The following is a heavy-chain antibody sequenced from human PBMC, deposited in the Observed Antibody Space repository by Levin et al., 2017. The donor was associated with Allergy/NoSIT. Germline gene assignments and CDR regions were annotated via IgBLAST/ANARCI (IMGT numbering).Heavy chain of an antibody. CDR1: GFTFGDFA. CDR2: ISWNSHSV. J-gene: IGHJ4*02. CDR3: AKGGAAAGPLFDY. D-gene: IGHD6-13*01. V-gene: IGHV3-9*01. Sequence: GGSLRLSCAASGFTFGDFAMHWVRQAPGKGLEWVSTISWNSHSVDYTDSVKGRFTISKDNAKNSLHLQMNSLRAEDTAFYYCAKGGAAAGPLFDYWGQGTLVTVSS.